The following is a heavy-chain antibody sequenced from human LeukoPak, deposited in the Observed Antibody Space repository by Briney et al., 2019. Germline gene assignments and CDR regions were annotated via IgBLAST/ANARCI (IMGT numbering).Heavy chain of an antibody. CDR2: ISGSGGTT. V-gene: IGHV3-23*01. Sequence: GGSLRLSCAASGFTFNNYAMNWVRQAPGKGLEWVSVISGSGGTTYYADSVKGRFTISRDSSKNTLYLQMNSLRAEDTAVYYCAKVSGGGLYYDGMDVWGQGTTVAVSS. D-gene: IGHD1-14*01. CDR1: GFTFNNYA. CDR3: AKVSGGGLYYDGMDV. J-gene: IGHJ6*02.